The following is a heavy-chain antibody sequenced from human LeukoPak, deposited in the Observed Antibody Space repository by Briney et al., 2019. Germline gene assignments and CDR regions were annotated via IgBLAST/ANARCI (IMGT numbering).Heavy chain of an antibody. CDR2: IRYDGSNK. Sequence: PGGSLRLSCAASGFTFSSYGMYWVRQAPGKGLESVAFIRYDGSNKYYADSVKGRFTVSRDNSKNTLYLQMKSLRAEDTAVYYCAKGGGYEAQYYYYYLDVWGKGTTVTISS. J-gene: IGHJ6*03. V-gene: IGHV3-30*02. D-gene: IGHD5-12*01. CDR3: AKGGGYEAQYYYYYLDV. CDR1: GFTFSSYG.